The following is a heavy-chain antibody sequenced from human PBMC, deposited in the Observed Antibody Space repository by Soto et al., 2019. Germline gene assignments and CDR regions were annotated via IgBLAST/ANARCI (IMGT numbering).Heavy chain of an antibody. CDR2: ISSYGSDT. CDR3: ASNYAYAEGYYWYGIDV. Sequence: EVQLVEFGGGLVLPGGSLRLSCAASGFTFSRYWMHWVRQAPGKGLVWVSRISSYGSDTHYADSVKGRFTISRDNAKNTLYLQMNSLRADDTVVYYCASNYAYAEGYYWYGIDVWGQGTTVTVSS. J-gene: IGHJ6*02. CDR1: GFTFSRYW. D-gene: IGHD3-16*01. V-gene: IGHV3-74*01.